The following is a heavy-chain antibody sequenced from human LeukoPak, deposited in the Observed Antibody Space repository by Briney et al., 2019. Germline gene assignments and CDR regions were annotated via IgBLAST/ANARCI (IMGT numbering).Heavy chain of an antibody. V-gene: IGHV1-46*01. D-gene: IGHD2-8*02. CDR3: VREESGGYFDY. Sequence: ASVKIACKSFGFTFTNYLLHWVRQAPGQGLEWVGRIAPSVDTTNYAQKFRGRVTMTRDTSTSTVYMELSSLRSHDTVIYYCVREESGGYFDYWGQGTLVTASS. CDR2: IAPSVDTT. CDR1: GFTFTNYL. J-gene: IGHJ4*02.